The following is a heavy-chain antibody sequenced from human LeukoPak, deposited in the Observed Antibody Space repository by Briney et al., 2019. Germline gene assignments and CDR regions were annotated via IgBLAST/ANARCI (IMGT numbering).Heavy chain of an antibody. CDR3: ARDAGLVGANRDYYGMDV. V-gene: IGHV3-7*01. CDR1: GFTFSSHW. CDR2: IRRDGSEQ. J-gene: IGHJ6*02. D-gene: IGHD1-26*01. Sequence: PGGSLRLSCVASGFTFSSHWMNWVRQAPGKGLEWVANIRRDGSEQYYVDSVKGRFTISRDDAKKSLYLQMNSLRAEDTAVYYCARDAGLVGANRDYYGMDVWGHGTTVIVSS.